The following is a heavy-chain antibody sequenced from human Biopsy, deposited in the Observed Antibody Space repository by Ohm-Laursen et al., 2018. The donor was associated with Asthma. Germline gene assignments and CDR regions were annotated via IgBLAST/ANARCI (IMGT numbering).Heavy chain of an antibody. J-gene: IGHJ1*01. CDR2: IKHDGSEK. CDR3: ARTFHFWSPYHAEHYQL. D-gene: IGHD3-3*01. V-gene: IGHV3-7*01. CDR1: GFTFCDYC. Sequence: SLSLSCTATGFTFCDYCMSWFRQVPRQGLEWGANIKHDGSEKNHVDSLKGRFTISRDNAKNLLFLQMNSLRAEDTAVYYCARTFHFWSPYHAEHYQLWGQGTLVTVSS.